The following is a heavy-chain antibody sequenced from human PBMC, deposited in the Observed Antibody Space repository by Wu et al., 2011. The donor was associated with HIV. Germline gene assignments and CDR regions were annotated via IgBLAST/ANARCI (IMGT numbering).Heavy chain of an antibody. Sequence: QVQLVQSGAEVKKPGASVKVSCKASGYTLTTYDINWVRQTIGQGLEWMGWMKSNSGNTKYAQKFQGRVTLTRNTSINTAYMELSSLRSEDTAVYYCARGSGDGWDYWGQGTLVTVSS. D-gene: IGHD1-26*01. J-gene: IGHJ4*02. CDR3: ARGSGDGWDY. V-gene: IGHV1-8*03. CDR1: GYTLTTYD. CDR2: MKSNSGNT.